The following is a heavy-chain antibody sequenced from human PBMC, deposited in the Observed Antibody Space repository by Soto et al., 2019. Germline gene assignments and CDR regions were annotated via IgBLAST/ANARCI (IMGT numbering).Heavy chain of an antibody. CDR1: GFIFSSYG. Sequence: QVQLVESGGGVVQPGSSLRLSCAASGFIFSSYGMHWVRQAAGKGLEWVAVISNDGSNKYYAESVKGRFTISRDNSKNMLYLQMNSLRPEDTAVYNCAKLTSSSWTQYAFDVWGHGTMVIVSS. D-gene: IGHD6-19*01. CDR3: AKLTSSSWTQYAFDV. J-gene: IGHJ3*01. CDR2: ISNDGSNK. V-gene: IGHV3-30*18.